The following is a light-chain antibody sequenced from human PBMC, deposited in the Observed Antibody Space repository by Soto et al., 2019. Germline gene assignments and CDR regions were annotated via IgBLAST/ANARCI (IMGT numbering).Light chain of an antibody. V-gene: IGLV2-14*01. CDR3: NSYTSSPTSAV. Sequence: QSALTQPASVSGSPGQSITISCTGTSSDVGGHKYVSWYQQHPDKAPKVLIFEVSNRPSGISNRFSGSKSGNTASLAISGLQAEDEADYYCNSYTSSPTSAVFGGGTKVTVL. J-gene: IGLJ2*01. CDR2: EVS. CDR1: SSDVGGHKY.